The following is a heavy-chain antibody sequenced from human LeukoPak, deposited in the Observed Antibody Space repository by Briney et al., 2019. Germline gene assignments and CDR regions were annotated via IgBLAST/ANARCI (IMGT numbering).Heavy chain of an antibody. CDR2: ISYDGSNK. CDR1: GFTFSSYA. D-gene: IGHD2-2*01. J-gene: IGHJ4*02. CDR3: ARDWYHAIDY. Sequence: GGSLRLSCAASGFTFSSYAMHWVRQAPGKGLEWVAVISYDGSNKYYVDSVKGRFTISRDNSKNTLYLQMNSLRVDDTAIYYCARDWYHAIDYWGQGTLVTVSS. V-gene: IGHV3-30*04.